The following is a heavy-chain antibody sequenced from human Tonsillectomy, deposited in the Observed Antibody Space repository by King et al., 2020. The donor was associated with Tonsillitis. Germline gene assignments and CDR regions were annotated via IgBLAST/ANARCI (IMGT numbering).Heavy chain of an antibody. J-gene: IGHJ4*02. Sequence: VQLVESGGGLVQPGRSLRLSCTASGFTFNDYAMNWVRQAPGKGLEWVSGITWNSAVLGYADSVKGRFTISRDNAQNSLFLQMNSLRAEDTALYYCAKGSFAVQDLFDSWGQGTLVTVSS. D-gene: IGHD3-16*01. V-gene: IGHV3-9*01. CDR2: ITWNSAVL. CDR3: AKGSFAVQDLFDS. CDR1: GFTFNDYA.